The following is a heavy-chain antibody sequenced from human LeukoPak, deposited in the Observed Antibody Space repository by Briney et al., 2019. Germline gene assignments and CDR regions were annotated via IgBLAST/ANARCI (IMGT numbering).Heavy chain of an antibody. Sequence: PSETLSLTCDVSGGSVTSTNWWTWVRQPPGKGLEWIGEVHLDGSTNYNPSLKSRVTISVDTSKNQFSLKLSSVTAADTAMYYCARRMPGTTSDIWGQGTMVTVSS. J-gene: IGHJ3*02. D-gene: IGHD1-1*01. V-gene: IGHV4-4*02. CDR3: ARRMPGTTSDI. CDR1: GGSVTSTNW. CDR2: VHLDGST.